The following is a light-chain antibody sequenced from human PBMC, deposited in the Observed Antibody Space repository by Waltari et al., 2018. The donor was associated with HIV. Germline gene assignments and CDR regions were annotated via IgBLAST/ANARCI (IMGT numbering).Light chain of an antibody. Sequence: SYELTQPPSVSVSPGQTATITCSGDKLGDKYVFWYQQKPGQSPVLVISQDIKRPSGIPERLSGGNSGNTATLTISGTQAMDEADYYCQAWDSSTAVYGTGTKVTVL. J-gene: IGLJ1*01. V-gene: IGLV3-1*01. CDR1: KLGDKY. CDR2: QDI. CDR3: QAWDSSTAV.